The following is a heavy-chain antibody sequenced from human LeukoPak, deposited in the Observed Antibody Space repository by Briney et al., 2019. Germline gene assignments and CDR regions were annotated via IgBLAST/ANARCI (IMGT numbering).Heavy chain of an antibody. CDR1: GFTFSSYA. CDR2: IYSGGST. Sequence: PGGSLRLSCAASGFTFSSYAMSWVRQAPGKGLEWVSVIYSGGSTYYADSVKGRFTISRDNSKNTLYLQMNSLRAEDTAVYYCARIQQQLAYFDYWGQGTLVTVSS. J-gene: IGHJ4*02. D-gene: IGHD6-13*01. V-gene: IGHV3-53*01. CDR3: ARIQQQLAYFDY.